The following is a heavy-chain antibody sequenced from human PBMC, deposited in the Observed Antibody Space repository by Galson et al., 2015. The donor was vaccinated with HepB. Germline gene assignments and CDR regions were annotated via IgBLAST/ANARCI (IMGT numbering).Heavy chain of an antibody. CDR3: AKWALASMGDAFDI. V-gene: IGHV3-30*02. CDR2: IRYDGNIK. D-gene: IGHD2-21*01. J-gene: IGHJ3*02. CDR1: GFTFSRHA. Sequence: SLRLSCAASGFTFSRHAFHWVRQAPGKGLEWVTFIRYDGNIKYYADAVKGRFTISRDNSKNTVYLQMNSLRPEDTAVYYCAKWALASMGDAFDIWGQGTMVSVSS.